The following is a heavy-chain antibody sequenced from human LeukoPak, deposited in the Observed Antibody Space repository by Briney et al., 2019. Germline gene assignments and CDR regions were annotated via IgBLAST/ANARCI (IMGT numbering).Heavy chain of an antibody. CDR2: VYYSGST. CDR1: GGSISSSSCY. D-gene: IGHD3-16*01. V-gene: IGHV4-39*01. Sequence: SETLSLTCTVSGGSISSSSCYWGWIRQPPGKGLEWIGSVYYSGSTYYNPSLKSRVTISVDTSKNQFALKLRSVNAADTAVYYCAHFRGGAFDFWGQGTMVTVSA. J-gene: IGHJ3*01. CDR3: AHFRGGAFDF.